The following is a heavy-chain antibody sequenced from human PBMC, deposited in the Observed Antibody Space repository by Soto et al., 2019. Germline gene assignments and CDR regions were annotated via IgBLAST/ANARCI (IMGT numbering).Heavy chain of an antibody. V-gene: IGHV5-51*01. Sequence: PGESLKISCKGSGYSFTSYWIGWVRQMPGKGLEWMGIIYPGDSDTRYGPSFQGQVTISADKSISTAYLQWSSLKASDTAMYYCARQNHYLDGGSFRFDPWGQGTLVTVSS. CDR2: IYPGDSDT. D-gene: IGHD2-15*01. CDR3: ARQNHYLDGGSFRFDP. J-gene: IGHJ5*02. CDR1: GYSFTSYW.